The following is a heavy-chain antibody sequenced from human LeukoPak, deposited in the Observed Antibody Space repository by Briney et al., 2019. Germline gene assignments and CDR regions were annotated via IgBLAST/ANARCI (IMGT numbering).Heavy chain of an antibody. J-gene: IGHJ3*02. CDR1: GFTFSSYE. Sequence: GGSLRLSCAASGFTFSSYEMNWVRQAPGKGLEWVSYISSSSSTIYYADSVKGRFTISRDSAKNSLYLQMNSLRAEDTAVYYCARTGKEGAFDIWGQGTMVTVSS. CDR3: ARTGKEGAFDI. D-gene: IGHD1-1*01. CDR2: ISSSSSTI. V-gene: IGHV3-48*01.